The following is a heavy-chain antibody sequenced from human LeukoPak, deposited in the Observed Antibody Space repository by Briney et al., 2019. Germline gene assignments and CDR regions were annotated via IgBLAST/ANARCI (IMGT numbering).Heavy chain of an antibody. CDR3: TTDLGTYYHGSQRLIPIDY. V-gene: IGHV3-15*01. J-gene: IGHJ4*02. D-gene: IGHD3-10*01. CDR2: IKSKTDGETT. Sequence: GGSLRLSCVDSGFTFTNAWISWVRQAPGKGLEWIGRIKSKTDGETTNYAEPVRGRFTISRDDSKSAVYLQMNSLKIEDTAVYYCTTDLGTYYHGSQRLIPIDYWGQGTLVTVSS. CDR1: GFTFTNAW.